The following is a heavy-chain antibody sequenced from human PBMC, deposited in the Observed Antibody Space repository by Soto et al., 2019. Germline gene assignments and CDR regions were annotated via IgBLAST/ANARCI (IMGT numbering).Heavy chain of an antibody. J-gene: IGHJ5*02. D-gene: IGHD6-19*01. Sequence: QVQLVESGGGVVQPGRSLRLSCAASGFTFSSYAMHWVRQAPGKGLEWVAVISYDGSNKYYADSVKGRFTISRDNSKNTLYLHMNSLSAADTAVYYCAYSGLYRGWSWFDPWGQGTLVTLSS. CDR1: GFTFSSYA. V-gene: IGHV3-30-3*01. CDR3: AYSGLYRGWSWFDP. CDR2: ISYDGSNK.